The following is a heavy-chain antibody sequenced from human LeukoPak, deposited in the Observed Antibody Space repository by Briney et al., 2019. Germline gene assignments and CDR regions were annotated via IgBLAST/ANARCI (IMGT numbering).Heavy chain of an antibody. CDR1: GFTVSSYY. CDR3: ATAAEVYYYYGMDV. CDR2: IYSGGST. J-gene: IGHJ6*02. D-gene: IGHD6-13*01. Sequence: EGSLRLSCAASGFTVSSYYMSWVRQAPGKGLEWASVIYSGGSTYYADSVKGRFTISRDNSENTLYLQVNSLRAEDTAVYYCATAAEVYYYYGMDVWGQGTTVTVSS. V-gene: IGHV3-53*01.